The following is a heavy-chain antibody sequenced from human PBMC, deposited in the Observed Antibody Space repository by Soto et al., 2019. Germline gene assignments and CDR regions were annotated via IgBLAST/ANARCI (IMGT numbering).Heavy chain of an antibody. CDR3: AGMPYTSGLRFDP. CDR1: GDSYSISTYS. Sequence: PSETLSLTCNMSGDSYSISTYSWSWIRQPPGKALQWIGFIYQSGVTSYNPSLARRVSISLDRSNNQCSLKLKSVTAADTAVYFYAGMPYTSGLRFDPWGPGTLVTVSS. D-gene: IGHD6-19*01. CDR2: IYQSGVT. V-gene: IGHV4-30-2*01. J-gene: IGHJ5*02.